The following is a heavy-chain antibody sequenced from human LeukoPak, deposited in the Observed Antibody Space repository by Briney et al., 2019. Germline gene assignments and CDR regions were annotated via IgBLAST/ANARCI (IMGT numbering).Heavy chain of an antibody. CDR1: GFTFSSYG. Sequence: PGGSLRLSCAAFGFTFSSYGMHWVRQAPGKGLDWLAYIRSDGSDEYYADSVKGRFTISRDNSKNTLYLQMNNLRPEDTAVYYCAKGIVTVPAVVDYWGQGTLVTVSS. J-gene: IGHJ4*02. CDR2: IRSDGSDE. V-gene: IGHV3-30*02. CDR3: AKGIVTVPAVVDY. D-gene: IGHD2-2*01.